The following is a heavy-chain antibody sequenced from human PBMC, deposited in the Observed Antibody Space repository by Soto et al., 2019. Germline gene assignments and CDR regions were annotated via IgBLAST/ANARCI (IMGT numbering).Heavy chain of an antibody. Sequence: ASVKVSCKASTFTSSGISWVRQAPGQGLEWMGWISPHNGNTIYAQKFRGRVIMTMDKSTTTVYMELRSLRSDDTAVYFCAREGILGPFDAYDLWGQGTMVTVSS. J-gene: IGHJ3*01. D-gene: IGHD3-3*01. V-gene: IGHV1-18*04. CDR1: TFTSSG. CDR2: ISPHNGNT. CDR3: AREGILGPFDAYDL.